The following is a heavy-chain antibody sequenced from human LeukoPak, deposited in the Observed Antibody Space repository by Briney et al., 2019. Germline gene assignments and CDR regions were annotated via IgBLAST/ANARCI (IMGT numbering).Heavy chain of an antibody. V-gene: IGHV4-59*01. J-gene: IGHJ6*02. CDR3: ARASSSRYYYYGMDV. CDR1: GGSISSYY. Sequence: SETLSLTCTVSGGSISSYYWSWIRQPPGKGLEWIGYIYYSGSTNYNPSLKSRVTISVDTSKKQFSLKLSSVTAADTAVYYCARASSSRYYYYGMDVWGQGTTVTVSS. D-gene: IGHD6-6*01. CDR2: IYYSGST.